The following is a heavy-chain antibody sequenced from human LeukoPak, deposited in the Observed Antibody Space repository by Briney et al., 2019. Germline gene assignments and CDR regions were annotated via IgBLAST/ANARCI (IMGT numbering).Heavy chain of an antibody. CDR2: ISYSGST. V-gene: IGHV4-59*11. CDR1: GGSISSHY. J-gene: IGHJ3*02. Sequence: PSETLSLTCTVSGGSISSHYWIWIRQPPGKGLEWLGYISYSGSTSYNPSLKSRVAMSKDTSKNQFSLKLTYVTAADTAVYYCAREPSGAVAFDIWGQGTMVTVSA. D-gene: IGHD1-26*01. CDR3: AREPSGAVAFDI.